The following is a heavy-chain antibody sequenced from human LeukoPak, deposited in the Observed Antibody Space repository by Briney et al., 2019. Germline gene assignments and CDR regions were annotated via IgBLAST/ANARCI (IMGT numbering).Heavy chain of an antibody. CDR2: INHSGST. J-gene: IGHJ6*02. CDR3: ARDRRNYYYGSGSYYKYYYYGMDV. CDR1: GGSFSGYY. D-gene: IGHD3-10*01. Sequence: ASETLSLTCAVYGGSFSGYYWSWIRQPPGKGLEWIGEINHSGSTNYNPSLKSRVTISVDTSKNQFSLKLSSVTAADTAVYYCARDRRNYYYGSGSYYKYYYYGMDVWGQGTTVTVSS. V-gene: IGHV4-34*01.